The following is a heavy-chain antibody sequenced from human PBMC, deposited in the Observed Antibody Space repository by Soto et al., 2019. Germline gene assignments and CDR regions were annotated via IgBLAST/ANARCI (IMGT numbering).Heavy chain of an antibody. CDR2: IHYRGVI. CDR1: GGSVSYYY. Sequence: SETLSLTCNVSGGSVSYYYWSWIRQAPGKGLEWIGYIHYRGVINYNPSLKSRVTMSVDPSKNQFSLNLRSVTTADTAVYFCARDPAGEYGNWGQGSLVTVSS. D-gene: IGHD4-17*01. CDR3: ARDPAGEYGN. V-gene: IGHV4-59*02. J-gene: IGHJ4*02.